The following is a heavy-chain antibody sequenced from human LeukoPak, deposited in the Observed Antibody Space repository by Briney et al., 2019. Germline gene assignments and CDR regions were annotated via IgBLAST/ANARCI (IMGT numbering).Heavy chain of an antibody. D-gene: IGHD3-10*01. CDR3: ARAGGSGSLDH. J-gene: IGHJ4*02. CDR1: GFTFSSYW. CDR2: IKQDGSEK. V-gene: IGHV3-7*01. Sequence: GGSLRLSCAASGFTFSSYWMTWVRQAPGKGLEWVANIKQDGSEKYYVDSVKGRFTISRDNAKNSLFLQMNSLRAEGTAVYYCARAGGSGSLDHWGQGTLVTVSS.